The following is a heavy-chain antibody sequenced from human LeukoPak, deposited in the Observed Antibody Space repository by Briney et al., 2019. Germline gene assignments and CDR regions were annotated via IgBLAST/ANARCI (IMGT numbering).Heavy chain of an antibody. CDR1: GVSISSDY. CDR3: ARLSGYSSGHYYSDY. J-gene: IGHJ4*02. CDR2: IYYRGST. D-gene: IGHD3-22*01. V-gene: IGHV4-59*01. Sequence: SETLSLTCTVSGVSISSDYWSWIRQPPGKGLEWIGYIYYRGSTNYNPSLKSRVTISVDTSKNQFSLKLSSVTAADTAVYYCARLSGYSSGHYYSDYWGQGTLSPSPQ.